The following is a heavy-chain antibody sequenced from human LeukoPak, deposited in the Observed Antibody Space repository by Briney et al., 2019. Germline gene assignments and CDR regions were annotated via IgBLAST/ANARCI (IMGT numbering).Heavy chain of an antibody. J-gene: IGHJ4*02. Sequence: GGSLRVSCTGSRFTFGDNAMSWVRQAPGKGLEWVGFIRNRAYGGTTEYAASVKGRFTISRDDSKSIAYLQMNSLKTEDTAVYYCLRHYSRWGQGTLVTVSS. CDR2: IRNRAYGGTT. CDR3: LRHYSR. D-gene: IGHD6-13*01. CDR1: RFTFGDNA. V-gene: IGHV3-49*04.